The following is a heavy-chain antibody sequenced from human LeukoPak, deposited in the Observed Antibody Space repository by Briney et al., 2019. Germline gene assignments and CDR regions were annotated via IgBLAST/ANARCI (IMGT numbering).Heavy chain of an antibody. CDR1: GGSISSYY. Sequence: PSETLSLTCTVSGGSISSYYWSWIRQPPGKGLEWIGYIYYSGSTNYKPSLKSRVTISVDTSKNQFSLKLSSVTAADTAVYYCARTEESGYSYGYFGYYYYMDVWGKGTTVTVSS. D-gene: IGHD5-18*01. V-gene: IGHV4-59*01. CDR2: IYYSGST. J-gene: IGHJ6*03. CDR3: ARTEESGYSYGYFGYYYYMDV.